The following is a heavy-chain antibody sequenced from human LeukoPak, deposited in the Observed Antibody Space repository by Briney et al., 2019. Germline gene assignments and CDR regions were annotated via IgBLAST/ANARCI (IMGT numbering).Heavy chain of an antibody. D-gene: IGHD5-18*01. J-gene: IGHJ4*02. CDR3: AREENAAMGYSIDY. V-gene: IGHV3-21*01. Sequence: PGGSLRLSCAASGFTFISYTMNWVRQAPGKGLEWVSSISSSSSYIYYADSVKGRFTISRDNAKNSLYLQMNSLRAEDTAVYYCAREENAAMGYSIDYWGQGTLVTVSS. CDR2: ISSSSSYI. CDR1: GFTFISYT.